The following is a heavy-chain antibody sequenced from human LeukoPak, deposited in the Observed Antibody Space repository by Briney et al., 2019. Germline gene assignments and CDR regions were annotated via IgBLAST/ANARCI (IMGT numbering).Heavy chain of an antibody. CDR3: AYWSSAWSFDY. V-gene: IGHV6-1*01. CDR2: TYYRSKWYN. J-gene: IGHJ4*02. Sequence: QTLSLTCAISGDGISSNSAAWNGIRQAPSRGLEWLGRTYYRSKWYNDYAVSVKGRITINPDTSKNQFSLQLNSVTPEDTAVYYCAYWSSAWSFDYWGQGTLVTVSS. CDR1: GDGISSNSAA. D-gene: IGHD6-19*01.